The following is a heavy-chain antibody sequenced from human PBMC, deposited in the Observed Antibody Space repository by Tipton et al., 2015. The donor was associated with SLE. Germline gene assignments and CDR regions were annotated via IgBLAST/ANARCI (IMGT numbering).Heavy chain of an antibody. D-gene: IGHD4-17*01. J-gene: IGHJ6*03. CDR1: GFTFSSYA. CDR2: ISGSGGST. Sequence: SLRLSCAASGFTFSSYAMSWVRPAPGKGLEWVSAISGSGGSTYYADSVKGRFTISRDNSKNTLYLQMNSLRAEDTAVYYCAKYGDNYAYYYYYYMDVWGKGTTVTVSS. V-gene: IGHV3-23*01. CDR3: AKYGDNYAYYYYYYMDV.